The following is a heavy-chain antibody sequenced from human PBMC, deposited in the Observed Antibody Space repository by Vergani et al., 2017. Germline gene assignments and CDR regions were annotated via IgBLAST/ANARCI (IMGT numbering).Heavy chain of an antibody. J-gene: IGHJ4*02. CDR3: AKDPXGGIAARPRYYFDY. D-gene: IGHD6-6*01. Sequence: FHLLVSGGGFLQPGGSLRLSCAASGFTFSIYAMSWVRQAPGKGLEWVSAISGSGGSTYYADSVKGRFTISRDNSKNTLYLQMNSLRAEDTAVYYCAKDPXGGIAARPRYYFDYWGQGTLVTVSS. CDR1: GFTFSIYA. CDR2: ISGSGGST. V-gene: IGHV3-23*01.